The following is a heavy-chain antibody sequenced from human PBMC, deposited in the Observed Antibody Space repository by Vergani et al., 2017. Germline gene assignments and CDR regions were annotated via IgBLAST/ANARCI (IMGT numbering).Heavy chain of an antibody. CDR3: ARQRRGELLIGGFDY. CDR2: IDPSDSYT. V-gene: IGHV5-10-1*01. CDR1: GYSFTSYW. Sequence: EVQLVQSGAEVKKPGESLRISCKGSGYSFTSYWISWVRQMPGKGLEWMGRIDPSDSYTNYSPSFQGHVTISADKSISIAYLQWSSLKASDTAMYYCARQRRGELLIGGFDYWGQGTLVTVSS. J-gene: IGHJ4*02. D-gene: IGHD1-26*01.